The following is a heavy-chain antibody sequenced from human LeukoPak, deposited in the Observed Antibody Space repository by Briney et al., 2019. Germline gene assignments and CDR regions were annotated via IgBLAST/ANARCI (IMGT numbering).Heavy chain of an antibody. CDR2: INPNSGDT. CDR3: ARDFSTMIVHLGYFDC. CDR1: GYTFSGYY. J-gene: IGHJ4*02. D-gene: IGHD3-22*01. Sequence: ASVKVSCKASGYTFSGYYMHWVRQAPGQGLEWMGWINPNSGDTNYAQKFQGRVTMTGDTSISTAYMELSRLRSDDTAVYYCARDFSTMIVHLGYFDCWGQGTLVTVSS. V-gene: IGHV1-2*02.